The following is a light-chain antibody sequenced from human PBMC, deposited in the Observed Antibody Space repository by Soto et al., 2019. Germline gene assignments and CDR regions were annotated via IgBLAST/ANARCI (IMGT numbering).Light chain of an antibody. CDR1: QSFSSSY. Sequence: EIVLTQSPGTLSLSPGERATLSCRASQSFSSSYLAWYQQRPGQAPRLLIYGASSRATGIPDRFSGSASGTDFTLTINRLEPEDFEIYYRQHYGDSRTFGQGTRLEIK. CDR3: QHYGDSRT. J-gene: IGKJ2*01. V-gene: IGKV3-20*01. CDR2: GAS.